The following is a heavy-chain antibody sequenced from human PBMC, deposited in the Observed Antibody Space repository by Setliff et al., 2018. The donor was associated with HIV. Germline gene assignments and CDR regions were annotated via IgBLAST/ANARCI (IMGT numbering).Heavy chain of an antibody. J-gene: IGHJ6*04. CDR2: IYGMGET. CDR3: ARSVDPDI. Sequence: SETLSLTCTVSGASVRTYYWMWVRQPPGKGLEWIGNIYGMGETKYHPSLKSRVTISLDKTKNAFSLRLTSVTAADTGVYFCARSVDPDIWGKGTTVTVSS. V-gene: IGHV4-4*08. CDR1: GASVRTYY.